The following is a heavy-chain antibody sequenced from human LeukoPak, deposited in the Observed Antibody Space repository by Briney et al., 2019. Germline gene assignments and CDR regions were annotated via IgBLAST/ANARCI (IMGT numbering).Heavy chain of an antibody. D-gene: IGHD2-15*01. J-gene: IGHJ4*02. Sequence: TGGSLRLSCAASGFTFSSYAMSWVRQAPGKGLEWVSAISGSGGSTYYADSVKGRFTISRDNSKNTLYLQMNSLRAEDTAVYYCAKTGGYCSGGSCPLPQDYFDYWGQGTLVTVSS. CDR3: AKTGGYCSGGSCPLPQDYFDY. V-gene: IGHV3-23*01. CDR1: GFTFSSYA. CDR2: ISGSGGST.